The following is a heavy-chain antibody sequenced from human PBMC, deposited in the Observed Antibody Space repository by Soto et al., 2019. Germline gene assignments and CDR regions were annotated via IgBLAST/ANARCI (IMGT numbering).Heavy chain of an antibody. CDR1: GGSISSYY. D-gene: IGHD3-22*01. V-gene: IGHV4-59*01. CDR2: IYYSGST. Sequence: SETLSLTCTVSGGSISSYYWSWIRQPPGKGLEWIGYIYYSGSTNYNPSLKSRVTISVDTSKNQFSLKLSSVTAADTAVYYCARGFTMIVVVPFDPWGQGTLVTVSS. CDR3: ARGFTMIVVVPFDP. J-gene: IGHJ5*02.